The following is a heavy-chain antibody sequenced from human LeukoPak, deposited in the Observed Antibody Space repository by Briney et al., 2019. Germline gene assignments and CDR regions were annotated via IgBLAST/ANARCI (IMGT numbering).Heavy chain of an antibody. D-gene: IGHD4-17*01. CDR2: IWHDGSHK. Sequence: SGGSLRLSCAASGFTLSGYGMHWFRQAPGKGLEWVTVIWHDGSHKYYADSVKGRFTISRDNSKNTPYLDMNSLRAEDTAIYYCAKDAEESGDSYFDSWGQGTLVTVSS. CDR3: AKDAEESGDSYFDS. J-gene: IGHJ4*02. V-gene: IGHV3-33*03. CDR1: GFTLSGYG.